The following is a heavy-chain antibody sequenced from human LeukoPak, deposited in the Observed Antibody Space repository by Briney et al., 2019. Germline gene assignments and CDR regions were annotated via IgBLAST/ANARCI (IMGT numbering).Heavy chain of an antibody. J-gene: IGHJ4*02. CDR3: ARDKGKDYYDSSGYYY. CDR1: GITVSSNY. Sequence: GGSLRLSCAASGITVSSNYMSWVRQAPGKGLEWVSVIYSGGSTYYADSVKGRFTISRDNSKNTLYLQMNSLRAEDTAVYYCARDKGKDYYDSSGYYYWGQGTLVTVSS. V-gene: IGHV3-66*01. CDR2: IYSGGST. D-gene: IGHD3-22*01.